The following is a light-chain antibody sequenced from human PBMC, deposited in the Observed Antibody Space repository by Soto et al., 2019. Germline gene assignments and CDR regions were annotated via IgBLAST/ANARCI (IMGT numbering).Light chain of an antibody. Sequence: QSVLTQPASVSGSPGQSITIYCTGTSSDIGGYNFVSWYQQHPGKAPKLMIYDVSNRPSGVSNRFSGSKSGNTASLTISGLQAEDEADYYCSSYTGRTPPVVFGGGTKVTVL. CDR3: SSYTGRTPPVV. V-gene: IGLV2-14*01. CDR2: DVS. J-gene: IGLJ2*01. CDR1: SSDIGGYNF.